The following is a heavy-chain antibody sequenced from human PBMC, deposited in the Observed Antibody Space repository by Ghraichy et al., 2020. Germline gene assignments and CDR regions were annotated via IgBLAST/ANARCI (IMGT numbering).Heavy chain of an antibody. CDR1: GFTVSSNY. Sequence: GGSLRLSCAASGFTVSSNYMSWVRQAPGKGLEWVSVIYSGGSTYYADSVKGRFTISRDNSKNTLYLQMNSLRAEDTAVYYCARGGGYDSDRYYFDYWGQGTLVTVSS. CDR2: IYSGGST. CDR3: ARGGGYDSDRYYFDY. D-gene: IGHD5-12*01. J-gene: IGHJ4*02. V-gene: IGHV3-53*01.